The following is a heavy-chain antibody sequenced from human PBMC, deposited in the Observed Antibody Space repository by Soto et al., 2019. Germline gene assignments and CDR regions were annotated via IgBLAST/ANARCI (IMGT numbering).Heavy chain of an antibody. J-gene: IGHJ6*02. Sequence: QVQLVESEGCMVQPGRSLRLSCAPSGFSFSDFGMHWVRQAPGKGLEWVAAISHDGSNQYYGDSVKGRFSISRDHSNNRLYLQMNNLKVEDSAIYFCAKETRSRAVTATRVNGMDVWGQGTTVTVSS. CDR3: AKETRSRAVTATRVNGMDV. CDR1: GFSFSDFG. CDR2: ISHDGSNQ. D-gene: IGHD2-21*02. V-gene: IGHV3-30*18.